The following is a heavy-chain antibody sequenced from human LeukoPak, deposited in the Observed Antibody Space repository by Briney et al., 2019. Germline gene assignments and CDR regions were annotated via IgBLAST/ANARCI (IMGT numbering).Heavy chain of an antibody. D-gene: IGHD6-19*01. CDR3: ARGYTVGWLIGY. CDR1: GGSISGYY. V-gene: IGHV4-59*08. CDR2: IYYSGST. J-gene: IGHJ4*02. Sequence: SETLSLTCSVSGGSISGYYWSCIRQPPGQGLEWIGYIYYSGSTNYNPSLKSRVTISVDTSKNQFSLNLSSVTAADTAVYYCARGYTVGWLIGYWGQGTLVTVSS.